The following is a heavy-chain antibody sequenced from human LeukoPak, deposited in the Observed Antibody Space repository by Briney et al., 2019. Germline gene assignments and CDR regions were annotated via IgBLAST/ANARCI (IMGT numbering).Heavy chain of an antibody. Sequence: TPSETLSLTCTVSGGSISSSSYYWGWIRQPPGKGLEWIGSIYYSGSTYYNPSLKSRVTISVDTSKNQFSLKLSSVTAADTAAYYCARARNYYDSSGLNYYYYMDVWGKGTTVTVSS. CDR3: ARARNYYDSSGLNYYYYMDV. J-gene: IGHJ6*03. CDR1: GGSISSSSYY. CDR2: IYYSGST. D-gene: IGHD3-22*01. V-gene: IGHV4-39*07.